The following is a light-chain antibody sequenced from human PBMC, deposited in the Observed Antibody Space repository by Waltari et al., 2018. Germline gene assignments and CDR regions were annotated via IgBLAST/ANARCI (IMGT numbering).Light chain of an antibody. CDR1: SRDVGGQNY. Sequence: QSALTQPASVSGSPGQSITISCTGTSRDVGGQNYVSWYQQHPGKAPKLMIYDVTKRPSGVSDRCSGSKSGNTASLTISGLQAEDEADYYCSSYTSTSTSLVFGGGTRLTVL. V-gene: IGLV2-14*01. CDR3: SSYTSTSTSLV. J-gene: IGLJ3*02. CDR2: DVT.